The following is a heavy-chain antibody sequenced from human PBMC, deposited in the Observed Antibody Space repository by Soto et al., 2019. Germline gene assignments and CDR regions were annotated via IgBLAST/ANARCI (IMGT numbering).Heavy chain of an antibody. Sequence: GASLRVSCVASGFAFSIYGMHWVRQAPGKGLEWVAVISYDATNERYADSVKGRFTISRDNSRSIVYLQMNSLKTEDTAVYYCALRGFDILTGWGLGTLVTVSS. CDR2: ISYDATNE. J-gene: IGHJ4*01. CDR3: ALRGFDILTG. V-gene: IGHV3-30*03. D-gene: IGHD3-9*01. CDR1: GFAFSIYG.